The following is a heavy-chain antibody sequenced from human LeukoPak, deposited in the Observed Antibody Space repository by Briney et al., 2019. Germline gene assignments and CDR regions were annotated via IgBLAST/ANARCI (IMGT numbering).Heavy chain of an antibody. CDR2: INHSGRT. D-gene: IGHD6-13*01. J-gene: IGHJ1*01. CDR3: ARTGYSSSSYTFFYSQH. CDR1: GGSFSGYY. Sequence: SETLSLTCAVYGGSFSGYYWSWIRQPPGKGLEWIGEINHSGRTTHNPSLKSPATISLHTSKTTSSPKLSSVTAADTAVYYCARTGYSSSSYTFFYSQHWGQGTLVTVSS. V-gene: IGHV4-34*04.